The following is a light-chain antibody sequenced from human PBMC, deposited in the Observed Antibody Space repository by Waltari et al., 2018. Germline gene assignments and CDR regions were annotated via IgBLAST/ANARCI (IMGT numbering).Light chain of an antibody. Sequence: DIQLTQSPSTLSASVGDRVSITCRASQNIGEWVAWYQQKPGKAPKPLIYRESNLDSGVQTGFSGSGYGTEFILTISSLQHDDFATYYCLQYANYWKFGKGTKVEVK. CDR2: RES. CDR1: QNIGEW. V-gene: IGKV1-5*03. CDR3: LQYANYWK. J-gene: IGKJ1*01.